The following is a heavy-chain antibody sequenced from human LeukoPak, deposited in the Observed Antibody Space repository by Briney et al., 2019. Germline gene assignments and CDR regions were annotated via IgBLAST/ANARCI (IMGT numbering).Heavy chain of an antibody. Sequence: GGSLRLSCAGSGFNFNNYAMHWVRQAPGKGLEWLSGISWNSGTRGYADSVKGRFTISRDNSKNTLYLQMNSLRAEDTAVYYCARILDSAWGELGYWGQGTLVTVSS. J-gene: IGHJ4*02. CDR2: ISWNSGTR. D-gene: IGHD6-19*01. CDR1: GFNFNNYA. CDR3: ARILDSAWGELGY. V-gene: IGHV3-9*01.